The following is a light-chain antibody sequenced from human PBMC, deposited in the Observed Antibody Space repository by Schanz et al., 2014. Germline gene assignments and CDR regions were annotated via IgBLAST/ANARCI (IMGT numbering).Light chain of an antibody. CDR2: GNN. CDR3: AAWDDSLKGWV. CDR1: SSNIGAGYD. Sequence: QSVLTQPPSVSGAPGQRVTISCTGSSSNIGAGYDVHWYQHLPGTAPKLLIYGNNNRPSGVPDRFSGSKSGTSASLTISGLQSEDEATYYCAAWDDSLKGWVFGGGTKLTVL. V-gene: IGLV1-40*01. J-gene: IGLJ3*02.